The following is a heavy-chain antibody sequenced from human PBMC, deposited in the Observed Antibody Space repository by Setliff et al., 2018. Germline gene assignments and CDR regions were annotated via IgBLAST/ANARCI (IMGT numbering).Heavy chain of an antibody. CDR2: IIGVGGGT. Sequence: GESLKISCAASALTFSRDWMSWVRQAPGKGLEWVSTIIGVGGGTYFADSVKGRFTISRDNSKNTLYLQMNSLRAEDTAIYYCAKVLAIFGVVTDIGFYFDYWGQGSLVTVSS. D-gene: IGHD3-3*01. CDR3: AKVLAIFGVVTDIGFYFDY. J-gene: IGHJ4*02. V-gene: IGHV3-23*01. CDR1: ALTFSRDW.